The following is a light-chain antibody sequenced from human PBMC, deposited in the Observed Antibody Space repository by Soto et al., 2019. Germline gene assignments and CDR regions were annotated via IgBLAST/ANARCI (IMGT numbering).Light chain of an antibody. CDR1: QSISSW. Sequence: DVQMTQSPSTLSASVGDRVTITRRASQSISSWLAWYQQEPGKAPKLLISEASTLEGGVPSRFSGSGSGTEFALTISSLQPDDFASYYCQQYSSYPWTFGQGTKVEIK. CDR3: QQYSSYPWT. CDR2: EAS. V-gene: IGKV1-5*03. J-gene: IGKJ1*01.